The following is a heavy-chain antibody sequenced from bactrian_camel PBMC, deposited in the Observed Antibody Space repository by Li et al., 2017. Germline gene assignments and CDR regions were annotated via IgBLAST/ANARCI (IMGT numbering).Heavy chain of an antibody. CDR2: IGDDGKA. V-gene: IGHV3S53*01. J-gene: IGHJ4*01. CDR1: GFISDDCG. Sequence: HVQLVESGGGSVQAGGSLRLSCTAPGFISDDCGSDWYRQAAGREREWVSTIGDDGKARYDESVAGRFTISKDEDKETVFLQMTSLKSEDTAMYYCAADDLLYCESGFCTCGENLRPAHWGQGTQVTVS. CDR3: AADDLLYCESGFCTCGENLRPAH. D-gene: IGHD1*01.